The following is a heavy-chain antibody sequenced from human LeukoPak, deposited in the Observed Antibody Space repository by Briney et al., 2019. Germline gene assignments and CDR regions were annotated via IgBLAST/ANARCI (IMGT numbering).Heavy chain of an antibody. D-gene: IGHD2-2*02. Sequence: SETLSLTCTVSGGSITSGDYYWSWIRQPPGKGLEWIGYIYYSGSTYYSPSLKSRVTISVDTSKNQFSLKLSSVTAADTAVYYCARVVIVVVPAAIIPYYMDVWGKGTTVTVSS. CDR2: IYYSGST. CDR1: GGSITSGDYY. J-gene: IGHJ6*03. V-gene: IGHV4-30-4*08. CDR3: ARVVIVVVPAAIIPYYMDV.